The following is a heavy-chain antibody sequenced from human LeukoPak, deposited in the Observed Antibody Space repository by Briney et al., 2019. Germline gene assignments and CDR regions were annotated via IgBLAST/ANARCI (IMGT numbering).Heavy chain of an antibody. CDR3: ARGDYYYYYMDV. CDR2: ISSGSSYI. Sequence: GGSLRLSCAASGFTVSSNYMSWVRQAPGKGLEWVSSISSGSSYIYYADSVKGRFTISRDNAKNSLYLQMNSLRAEDTAVYYCARGDYYYYYMDVWGKGTTVTVSS. J-gene: IGHJ6*03. CDR1: GFTVSSNY. V-gene: IGHV3-21*01.